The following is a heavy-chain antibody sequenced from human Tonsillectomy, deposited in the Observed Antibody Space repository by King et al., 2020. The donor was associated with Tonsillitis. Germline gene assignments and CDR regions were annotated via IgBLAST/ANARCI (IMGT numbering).Heavy chain of an antibody. D-gene: IGHD3-10*01. CDR3: ARDPRAMVRGVDAFDI. CDR1: GFTVSRNY. Sequence: VQLVEAGGGLVQPGGSLRLSCAASGFTVSRNYLSWVRQAPGKGLEWVSVIYSVGSTYYADSVKGTFTISRDNSKNTLYLQMNSLRAEDTAVYYCARDPRAMVRGVDAFDIWGQGTMVTVSS. CDR2: IYSVGST. J-gene: IGHJ3*02. V-gene: IGHV3-66*01.